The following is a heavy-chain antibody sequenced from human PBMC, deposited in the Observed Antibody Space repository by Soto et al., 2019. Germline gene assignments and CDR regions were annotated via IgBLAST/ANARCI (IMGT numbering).Heavy chain of an antibody. V-gene: IGHV3-30-3*01. Sequence: QVQLVESGGGVVQPGRSLRLSCAASGFTFSSYAMHWVRQAPGKGLEWVAVISYDGSNKYYADSVKGRFTISRDNSKNTLYLQMNSLRAEDTAVYYCARELGVGSGIAKLSGYYGMDVWGQGTTVTVSS. CDR2: ISYDGSNK. CDR1: GFTFSSYA. CDR3: ARELGVGSGIAKLSGYYGMDV. D-gene: IGHD6-13*01. J-gene: IGHJ6*02.